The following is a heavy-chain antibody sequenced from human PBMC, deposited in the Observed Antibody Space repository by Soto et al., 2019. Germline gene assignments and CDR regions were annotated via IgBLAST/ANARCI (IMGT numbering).Heavy chain of an antibody. CDR3: ARDRTAYYYGMDV. D-gene: IGHD2-21*02. J-gene: IGHJ6*02. CDR2: IYSGGSR. CDR1: GFTVSSNY. V-gene: IGHV3-66*01. Sequence: PGGSLRLSCAASGFTVSSNYMSWVRQAPGKGLEWVSVIYSGGSRYYADSVKGRFTISRDNSKNTLYLQMNSLRAEDTAVYYCARDRTAYYYGMDVWGQGTTVTVSS.